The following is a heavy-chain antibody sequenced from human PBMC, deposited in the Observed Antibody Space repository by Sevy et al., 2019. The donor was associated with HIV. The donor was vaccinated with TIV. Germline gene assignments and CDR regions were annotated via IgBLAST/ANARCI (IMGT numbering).Heavy chain of an antibody. Sequence: ASVKVSCKASGYTFTSYAMNWVRQAPGQGLEWMGWINTNTGNPTYAQGFTGRFVFSLDTSVSTAYLQISSLKAEDTAVYYCAREEAARPPPSFDYWGQGTLVTVYS. CDR2: INTNTGNP. CDR3: AREEAARPPPSFDY. D-gene: IGHD6-6*01. J-gene: IGHJ4*02. CDR1: GYTFTSYA. V-gene: IGHV7-4-1*02.